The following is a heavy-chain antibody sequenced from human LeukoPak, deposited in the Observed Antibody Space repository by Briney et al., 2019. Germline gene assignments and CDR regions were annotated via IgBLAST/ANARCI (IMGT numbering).Heavy chain of an antibody. CDR3: AREPPMNGARLFDY. V-gene: IGHV1-18*01. CDR2: ISAYNGNT. J-gene: IGHJ4*02. D-gene: IGHD4-17*01. Sequence: GASVKVSCKASGYTFTSYGISWVRQAPGQGLEWMGWISAYNGNTNYAQKLQGRVTMTTDISTSTAYMELRSLRSDDTAVYYCAREPPMNGARLFDYWGQGTLVTVSS. CDR1: GYTFTSYG.